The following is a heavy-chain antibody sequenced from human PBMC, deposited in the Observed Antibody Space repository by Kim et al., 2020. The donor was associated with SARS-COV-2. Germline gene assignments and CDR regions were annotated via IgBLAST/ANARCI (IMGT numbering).Heavy chain of an antibody. CDR1: GGSISSSSYY. J-gene: IGHJ4*02. V-gene: IGHV4-39*01. Sequence: SETLSLTCTVSGGSISSSSYYWGWIRQPPGKGLEWIGSIYYSGSTYYNPSLKSRVTISVDTSKNQFSLKLSSVTAADTAVYYCARLYSSGWYVDSWGQGTLVTVSS. CDR2: IYYSGST. D-gene: IGHD6-19*01. CDR3: ARLYSSGWYVDS.